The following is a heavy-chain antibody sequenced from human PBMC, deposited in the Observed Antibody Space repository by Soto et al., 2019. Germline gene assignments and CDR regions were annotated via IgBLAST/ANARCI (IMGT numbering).Heavy chain of an antibody. CDR3: AKDLRIAVAGTDYFDS. V-gene: IGHV3-30*18. Sequence: QVQLVESGGGVVQPGRSLRLSCAASGFSFSSYGMHWVRQAPGKGLEWVAVISYDVTNKYYADSVKGRFTISRDNSKNTLYLQLNSQRAEDTAVYYCAKDLRIAVAGTDYFDSWGQGTLVTVSS. CDR2: ISYDVTNK. J-gene: IGHJ4*02. CDR1: GFSFSSYG. D-gene: IGHD6-19*01.